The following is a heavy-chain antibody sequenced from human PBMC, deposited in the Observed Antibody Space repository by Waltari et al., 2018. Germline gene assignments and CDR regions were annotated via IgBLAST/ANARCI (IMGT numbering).Heavy chain of an antibody. Sequence: EVQLLESGGVLVQLGGSLRLSCAASGFTISSYAMNWVRQAPGKGVEWVSGISGSGGGTYYADSVKGRFTISRDNSKNTLYLQMNSLRAGDTAVYYCAKDRRYISSWSTVFDIWGQGTMVTVSS. D-gene: IGHD6-13*01. CDR3: AKDRRYISSWSTVFDI. CDR1: GFTISSYA. J-gene: IGHJ3*02. CDR2: ISGSGGGT. V-gene: IGHV3-23*01.